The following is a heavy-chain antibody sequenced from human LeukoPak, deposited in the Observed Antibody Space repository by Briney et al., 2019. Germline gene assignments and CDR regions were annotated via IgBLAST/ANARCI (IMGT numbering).Heavy chain of an antibody. D-gene: IGHD5-12*01. J-gene: IGHJ4*02. Sequence: GGSLRLSCAASGFTFSNYWMTWVRQAPGKGLEWVANIKPDGSEIYYVDSVKGRFTISRDNAKNSLYLQMDSLRAEDTAVYYCARPSFNSGSYFDCWGQGTLVTVSS. CDR1: GFTFSNYW. CDR2: IKPDGSEI. CDR3: ARPSFNSGSYFDC. V-gene: IGHV3-7*01.